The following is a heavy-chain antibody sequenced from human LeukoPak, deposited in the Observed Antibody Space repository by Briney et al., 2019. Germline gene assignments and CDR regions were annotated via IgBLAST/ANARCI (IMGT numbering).Heavy chain of an antibody. CDR3: AREGVGGSSFDY. Sequence: SWVRQHPGKGLEWIGYIYYSGSTYYNPSLKSRVTISVDTSKNQFSLKLSSVTAADTAVYYCAREGVGGSSFDYWGQGTLVTVSS. J-gene: IGHJ4*02. V-gene: IGHV4-31*02. CDR2: IYYSGST. D-gene: IGHD3-10*01.